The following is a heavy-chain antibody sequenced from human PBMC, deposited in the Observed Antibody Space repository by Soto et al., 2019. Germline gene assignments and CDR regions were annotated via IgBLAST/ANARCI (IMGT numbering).Heavy chain of an antibody. CDR1: GGSVSSGSYY. V-gene: IGHV4-61*01. Sequence: GQGPGPPSETLSLTCTVSGGSVSSGSYYWSWIRQPPGKGLEWIGYIYYSGSTNYNPSLKSRVTISVDTSKNQFSLKLSSVTAADTAVYYCARSRAQLALNWFDPWGQGTLVTVSS. D-gene: IGHD6-6*01. CDR3: ARSRAQLALNWFDP. CDR2: IYYSGST. J-gene: IGHJ5*02.